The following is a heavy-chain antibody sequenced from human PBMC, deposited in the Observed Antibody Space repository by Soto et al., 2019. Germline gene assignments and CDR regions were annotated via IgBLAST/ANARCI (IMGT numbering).Heavy chain of an antibody. CDR3: ARGRSSGWYQDAFDI. CDR2: ISSSSSYI. CDR1: GFTFSSYS. V-gene: IGHV3-21*01. D-gene: IGHD6-19*01. Sequence: EVQLVESGGGLVKPGGSLRLSCAASGFTFSSYSMNWVRQAPGKGLEWVSSISSSSSYIYYADSVKGRFTISRDNAKNSLDLQMNSLRAEDTAVYYCARGRSSGWYQDAFDIWGQGTMVTVSS. J-gene: IGHJ3*02.